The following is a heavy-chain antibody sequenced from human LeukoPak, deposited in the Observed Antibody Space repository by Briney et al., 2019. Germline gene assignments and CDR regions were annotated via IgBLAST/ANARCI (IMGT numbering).Heavy chain of an antibody. J-gene: IGHJ6*02. V-gene: IGHV3-30-3*01. Sequence: GRSLRLSCAASGFTFSSYAMHWVRQAPGKGLEWVAVISYDGSNKYYADSVKGRFTISRDNSKNTLYLQMNSLRAEDTVVYYCARGRADFWSGYGMDVWGQGTTVTVSS. CDR1: GFTFSSYA. D-gene: IGHD3-3*01. CDR2: ISYDGSNK. CDR3: ARGRADFWSGYGMDV.